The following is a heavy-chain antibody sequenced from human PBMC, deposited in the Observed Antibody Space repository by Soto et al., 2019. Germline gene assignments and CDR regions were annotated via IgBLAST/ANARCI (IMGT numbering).Heavy chain of an antibody. CDR3: ARDGQLGLGFDV. V-gene: IGHV1-46*01. J-gene: IGHJ6*02. CDR2: SNPTGGGT. Sequence: QVQLVQSGAEVKKPGASVKISCKASGYTLSSYYIHWVRQAPGQGLEWMGISNPTGGGTQYAQKFQGRVTMTSDPCTTTAYMELSSLRSEDTAVYYCARDGQLGLGFDVWGQGTAVIVSS. D-gene: IGHD1-1*01. CDR1: GYTLSSYY.